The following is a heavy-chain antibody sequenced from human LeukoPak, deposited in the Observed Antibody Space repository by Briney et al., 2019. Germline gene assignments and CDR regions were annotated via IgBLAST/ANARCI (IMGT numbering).Heavy chain of an antibody. J-gene: IGHJ5*02. Sequence: SETLSLTFTVSGGSISSSSYYWGWIRQPPGKGLEWIGSIYYSGSTYYNPSLKSRVTISVDTSKNQFSLKLSSVTAADTAVYYCARGVQKNYDFWSGYYSWFDPWGQGTLVTVSS. CDR2: IYYSGST. V-gene: IGHV4-39*07. CDR1: GGSISSSSYY. CDR3: ARGVQKNYDFWSGYYSWFDP. D-gene: IGHD3-3*01.